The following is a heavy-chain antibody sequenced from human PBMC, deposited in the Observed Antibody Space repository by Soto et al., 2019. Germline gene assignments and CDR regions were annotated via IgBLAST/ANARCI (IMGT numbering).Heavy chain of an antibody. J-gene: IGHJ5*02. CDR1: GGTFSSYA. Sequence: ASVKVSCKASGGTFSSYAISWVRQAPGQGLEWMGGIIPIFGTANYAQKFQGRVTITADESTSTAYMELSSLRSEDTAVYYCARVSVLSIAAPGPRLGPELDPWGQGTLVTVSS. CDR3: ARVSVLSIAAPGPRLGPELDP. D-gene: IGHD6-13*01. CDR2: IIPIFGTA. V-gene: IGHV1-69*13.